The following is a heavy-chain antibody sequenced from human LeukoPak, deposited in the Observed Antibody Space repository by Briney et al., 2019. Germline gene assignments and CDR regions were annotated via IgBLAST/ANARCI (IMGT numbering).Heavy chain of an antibody. V-gene: IGHV1-46*01. CDR3: ARKAYCSGGNCFLDN. CDR2: INPSGGST. CDR1: GYTFTSYY. Sequence: ASVKVSCKASGYTFTSYYIHWVRQAPGQGLEWMGIINPSGGSTSYAQKFQGRVTMTRDTSTSTVYMELRSLRSEDTAVYYCARKAYCSGGNCFLDNWGQGTLVTVSS. J-gene: IGHJ4*02. D-gene: IGHD2-15*01.